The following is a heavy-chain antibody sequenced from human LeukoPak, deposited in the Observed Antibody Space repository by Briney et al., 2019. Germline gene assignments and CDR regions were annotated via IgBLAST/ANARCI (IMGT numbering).Heavy chain of an antibody. V-gene: IGHV3-48*01. Sequence: PGGSLRLSCAASGFTFSSYAMGWVRQAPGKGLEWVSYISSSSSTIYYADSVKGRFTISRDNAKNSLYLQMNSLRAEDTAVYYCARVDDFWSGYYAYWGQGTLVTVSS. J-gene: IGHJ4*02. CDR1: GFTFSSYA. CDR3: ARVDDFWSGYYAY. CDR2: ISSSSSTI. D-gene: IGHD3-3*01.